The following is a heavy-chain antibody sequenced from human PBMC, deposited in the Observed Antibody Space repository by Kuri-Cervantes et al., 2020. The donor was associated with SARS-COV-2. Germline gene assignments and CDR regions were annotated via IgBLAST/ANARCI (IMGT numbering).Heavy chain of an antibody. Sequence: GESLKISCAASGFTFSSYEMNWVRQAPGKGLEWVSAISGSGGSTYYADSVKGRFTISRDNSKNTLYLQMNSLRAEDTAVYYCAKASVAAAAPFDYWGQGTLVTVSS. D-gene: IGHD6-13*01. CDR2: ISGSGGST. J-gene: IGHJ4*02. CDR1: GFTFSSYE. CDR3: AKASVAAAAPFDY. V-gene: IGHV3-23*01.